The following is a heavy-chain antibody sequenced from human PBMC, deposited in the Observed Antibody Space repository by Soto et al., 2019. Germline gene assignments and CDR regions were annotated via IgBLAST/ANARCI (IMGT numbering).Heavy chain of an antibody. CDR1: GFTVSSNY. J-gene: IGHJ6*02. CDR3: AREPNYDLGGMDV. CDR2: IYSGGST. Sequence: EVQLVETGGGLIQPGGSLRLSCAASGFTVSSNYMSWVRQAPGKGLEWVSVIYSGGSTYYADSVKGRFTISRDNSKNTLYLQMNSLRAEDTAVYYCAREPNYDLGGMDVWGQGTTVTVSS. D-gene: IGHD3-3*01. V-gene: IGHV3-53*02.